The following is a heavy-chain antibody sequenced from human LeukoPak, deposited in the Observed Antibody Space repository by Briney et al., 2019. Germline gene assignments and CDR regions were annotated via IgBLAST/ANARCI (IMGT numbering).Heavy chain of an antibody. CDR3: AGDPTSGSYPDY. CDR2: IKQDGSEK. Sequence: GGSLRLSCAASGFTVSSYGMSWVRQAPGKGLEWVANIKQDGSEKYYVDSVKGRFTISRDNAKNSLYLQMNSLRAEDTAVYYSAGDPTSGSYPDYWGQGTLVTVSS. J-gene: IGHJ4*02. V-gene: IGHV3-7*01. D-gene: IGHD1-26*01. CDR1: GFTVSSYG.